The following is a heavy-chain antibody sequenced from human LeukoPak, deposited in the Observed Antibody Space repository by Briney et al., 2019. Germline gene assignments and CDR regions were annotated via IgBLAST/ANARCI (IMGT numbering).Heavy chain of an antibody. D-gene: IGHD6-6*01. CDR2: IYYSGST. CDR1: GGSISSSSYY. V-gene: IGHV4-39*01. Sequence: SETLSLTCTVSGGSISSSSYYWGWIRQPPGKGLEWIGSIYYSGSTYYNPSLKSRVTIFVDTSKNQFSLKLNSVTAAETAVYYCGRHYYSSSLYYYYYYMDVWGKGTTVTVSS. J-gene: IGHJ6*03. CDR3: GRHYYSSSLYYYYYYMDV.